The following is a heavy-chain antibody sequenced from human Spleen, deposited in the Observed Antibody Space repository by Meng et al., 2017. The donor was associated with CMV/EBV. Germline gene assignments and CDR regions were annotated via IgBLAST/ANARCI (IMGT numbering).Heavy chain of an antibody. CDR2: IKQDGSEK. J-gene: IGHJ4*02. CDR1: GVTFSSYW. D-gene: IGHD1-26*01. CDR3: ARVKGATRRPGYFDY. V-gene: IGHV3-7*01. Sequence: SGVTFSSYWMSWVRQAPGKGLEWVTNIKQDGSEKYYVDSVKGRFTISRDNAKNSLYLQMNSLRAEDTAVYYCARVKGATRRPGYFDYWGQGTLVTVSS.